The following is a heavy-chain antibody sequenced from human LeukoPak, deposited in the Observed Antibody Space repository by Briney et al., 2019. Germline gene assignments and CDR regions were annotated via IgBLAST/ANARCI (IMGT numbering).Heavy chain of an antibody. V-gene: IGHV4-39*07. J-gene: IGHJ5*02. CDR3: ARGLAVNWFDP. CDR2: IYDTGST. Sequence: PSETLSLTCTVSGDSIRSNNYYWGWIRQPPGKGLEWIGSIYDTGSTFYNPSLKSRVTISVDRSKNQFSLKLSSVTAADTAVYYCARGLAVNWFDPWGQGTLVTVSS. CDR1: GDSIRSNNYY.